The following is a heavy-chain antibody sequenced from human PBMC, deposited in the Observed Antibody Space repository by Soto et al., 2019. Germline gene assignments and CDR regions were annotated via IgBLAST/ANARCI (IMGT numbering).Heavy chain of an antibody. D-gene: IGHD2-2*02. V-gene: IGHV1-2*04. CDR3: ARPRALCSSTSCYTTDNWFDP. CDR1: GYTFTGYY. CDR2: INPNSGGT. Sequence: ASVKISCKASGYTFTGYYMHWVRQAPGQGLEWMGWINPNSGGTNYAQKFQGWVTMTRDTSISTAYMELSRLRSDDTAVYYCARPRALCSSTSCYTTDNWFDPWGQGTLVTVSS. J-gene: IGHJ5*02.